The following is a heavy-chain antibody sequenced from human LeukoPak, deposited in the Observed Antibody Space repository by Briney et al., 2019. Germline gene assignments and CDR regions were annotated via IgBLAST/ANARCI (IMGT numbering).Heavy chain of an antibody. Sequence: GASVKVSCKASGGTFSSYAISWVRQAPGQGLEWMGWISAYNGNTNYAQKLQGRVTMTTDTSTSTAYMELRSLRSDDTAVYYCARASAAGPSYYDYWGQGTLVTVSS. CDR1: GGTFSSYA. CDR3: ARASAAGPSYYDY. CDR2: ISAYNGNT. V-gene: IGHV1-18*01. D-gene: IGHD6-13*01. J-gene: IGHJ4*02.